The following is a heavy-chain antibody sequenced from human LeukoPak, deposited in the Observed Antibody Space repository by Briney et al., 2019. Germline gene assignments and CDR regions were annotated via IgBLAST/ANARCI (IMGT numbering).Heavy chain of an antibody. CDR1: GYSFTSYW. V-gene: IGHV5-51*01. J-gene: IGHJ4*01. CDR2: IYPDDSDT. CDR3: ARVSGYSYGPFDF. Sequence: PGESLKISCKGSGYSFTSYWIGWVRQMPGKGREWMGIIYPDDSDTRYSPSFQGQVTISADKSISTAYLQWSSLKTSDTAMYYCARVSGYSYGPFDFWGHGTLVTVSS. D-gene: IGHD5-18*01.